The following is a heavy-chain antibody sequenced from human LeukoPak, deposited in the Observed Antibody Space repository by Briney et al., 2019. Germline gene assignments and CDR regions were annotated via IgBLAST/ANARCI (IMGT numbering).Heavy chain of an antibody. V-gene: IGHV3-74*01. D-gene: IGHD6-25*01. Sequence: GGSLLLSCASSGFTFSDFWMHWVRQPPGKGPEWLSRTSKDGSHTVYADSAKGRFTASRDNSKNTVYLEVTNMRPEDTAVYYCARGGYSGSYYRFSWGQGTPVTVAS. CDR1: GFTFSDFW. CDR3: ARGGYSGSYYRFS. CDR2: TSKDGSHT. J-gene: IGHJ4*02.